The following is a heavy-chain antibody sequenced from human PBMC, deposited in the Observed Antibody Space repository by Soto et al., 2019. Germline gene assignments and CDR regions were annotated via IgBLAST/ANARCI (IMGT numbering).Heavy chain of an antibody. J-gene: IGHJ6*02. D-gene: IGHD3-3*01. CDR1: LFTFSSYA. CDR2: IIGSGCIT. V-gene: IGHV3-23*01. Sequence: PVWSLRLSCSASLFTFSSYAMGLVLQYPFKLLEFFSAIIGSGCITYYADSVKGRFTISRDNSKNTLYLQMNSLRAEDTAVYYCAKDLVAYYDFWSGYYYYYGMEVWGQGTTVPVSS. CDR3: AKDLVAYYDFWSGYYYYYGMEV.